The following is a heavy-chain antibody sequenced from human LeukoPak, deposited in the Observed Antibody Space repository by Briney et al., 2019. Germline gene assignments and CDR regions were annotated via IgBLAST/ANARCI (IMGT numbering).Heavy chain of an antibody. CDR2: ISGSGGST. V-gene: IGHV3-23*01. CDR3: ARDPFSLLRSAATNFDY. J-gene: IGHJ4*02. D-gene: IGHD2/OR15-2a*01. Sequence: GGSLRLSCAASGFTFSSYAMSWVRQAPGKGLEWVSAISGSGGSTYYADSVKGRFTISRDNSKNTLYLQMNSLRAEDTAVYYCARDPFSLLRSAATNFDYWGQGTLVTVPS. CDR1: GFTFSSYA.